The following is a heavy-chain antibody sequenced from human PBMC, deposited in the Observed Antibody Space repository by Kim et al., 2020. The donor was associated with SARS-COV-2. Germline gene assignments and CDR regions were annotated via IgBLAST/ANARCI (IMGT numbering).Heavy chain of an antibody. J-gene: IGHJ5*02. D-gene: IGHD3-3*02. V-gene: IGHV3-7*01. Sequence: GGSLRLSCAASGFTLSHYWMHWVRQAPGKGLEWVATMEQDRNKKYYVDSVRGRFTISRDDAKNSLFLQMNSLRAEDTAVYYCTTFMEAWGQGVLVTVSS. CDR1: GFTLSHYW. CDR3: TTFMEA. CDR2: MEQDRNKK.